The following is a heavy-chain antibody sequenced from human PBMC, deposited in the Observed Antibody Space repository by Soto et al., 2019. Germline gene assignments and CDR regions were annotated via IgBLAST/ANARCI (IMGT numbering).Heavy chain of an antibody. CDR3: ASPPGATGTTRLGYFDY. D-gene: IGHD1-7*01. V-gene: IGHV1-69*01. Sequence: QVQLVQSGAEVKKPGSSVKVSCKASGGTFSSYAISWVRQAPGQGLEWMGGIIPIFGTANYAQKFQGRVTITADESTSTAYMELSSLRSEDTAVYYCASPPGATGTTRLGYFDYWGQGTLVTVSS. CDR2: IIPIFGTA. CDR1: GGTFSSYA. J-gene: IGHJ4*02.